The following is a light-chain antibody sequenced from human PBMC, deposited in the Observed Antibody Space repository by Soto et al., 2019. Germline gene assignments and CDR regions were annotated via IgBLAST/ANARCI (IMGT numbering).Light chain of an antibody. Sequence: QSVLTQPPSASGTPGQRVTISCSGSSSNIGSSTVNWYLQLPGTAPKLLIYSNNQRPSGVPDRFSGSKSGTSASLAISGLQSEDEADYYCAAWDDRLNSYVFGTGTKVTVL. CDR2: SNN. V-gene: IGLV1-44*01. CDR3: AAWDDRLNSYV. J-gene: IGLJ1*01. CDR1: SSNIGSST.